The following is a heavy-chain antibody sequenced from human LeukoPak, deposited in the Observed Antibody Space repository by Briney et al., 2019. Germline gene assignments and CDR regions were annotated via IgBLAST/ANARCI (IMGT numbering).Heavy chain of an antibody. Sequence: SETLSLTCTVSGGSINNYWWAWIRQPPGKGLQWIGYRHSSGATSYNLSLESRVTISIDTSRDQFSLKLNSVTAADTAVYYCARDSRGGGPDFDYWGQGTLVTVSS. V-gene: IGHV4-59*12. D-gene: IGHD3-16*01. CDR2: RHSSGAT. J-gene: IGHJ4*02. CDR1: GGSINNYW. CDR3: ARDSRGGGPDFDY.